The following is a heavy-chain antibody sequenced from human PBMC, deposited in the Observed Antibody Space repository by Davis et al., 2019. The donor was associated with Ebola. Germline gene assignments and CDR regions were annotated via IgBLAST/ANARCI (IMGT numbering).Heavy chain of an antibody. CDR1: GYTFTSYG. J-gene: IGHJ6*02. V-gene: IGHV1-18*01. CDR3: AREGRQLRPVYGMDV. CDR2: ISAYNGNT. D-gene: IGHD1-7*01. Sequence: ASVKVSCKASGYTFTSYGISWVRQAPGQGLEWMGWISAYNGNTNYAQKLQGRVTMTTDTSTSTAYMELRSLRSDDTAVYYCAREGRQLRPVYGMDVWGQGTTVTVSS.